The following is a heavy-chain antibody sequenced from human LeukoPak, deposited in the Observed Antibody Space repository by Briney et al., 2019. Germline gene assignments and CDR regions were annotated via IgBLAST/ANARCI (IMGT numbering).Heavy chain of an antibody. J-gene: IGHJ4*02. D-gene: IGHD1-1*01. Sequence: PGGSLRLSCETSGFTFSSYSMHWVRQAPGKGLEWVAVIWYEANNHYYADSVKGRFTISRDNSKNTLYLQMNSLRVEDTAVYYCVSPGRAGTTPPFDYWGQGTLVTVSA. V-gene: IGHV3-33*01. CDR3: VSPGRAGTTPPFDY. CDR2: IWYEANNH. CDR1: GFTFSSYS.